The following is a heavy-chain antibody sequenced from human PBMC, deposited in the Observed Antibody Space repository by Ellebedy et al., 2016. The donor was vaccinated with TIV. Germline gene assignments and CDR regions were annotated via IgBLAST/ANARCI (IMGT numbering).Heavy chain of an antibody. CDR2: LYSGGHT. D-gene: IGHD5-12*01. Sequence: GESLKISCSASGFTVSSSYMSWVRQAPGKGLEWVSVLYSGGHTYYADSVKDRFTISRDNSKNILYLQMDSLRAEDTAVYYCATGGGSGYIHDYWGQGTLVTVSS. V-gene: IGHV3-66*01. J-gene: IGHJ4*02. CDR1: GFTVSSSY. CDR3: ATGGGSGYIHDY.